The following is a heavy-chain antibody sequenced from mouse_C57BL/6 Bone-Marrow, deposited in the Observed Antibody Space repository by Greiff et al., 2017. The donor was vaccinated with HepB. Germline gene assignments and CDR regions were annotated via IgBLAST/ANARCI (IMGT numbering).Heavy chain of an antibody. D-gene: IGHD2-2*01. CDR2: ISDGGSYT. J-gene: IGHJ3*01. CDR1: GFTFSSYA. V-gene: IGHV5-4*01. CDR3: AREGVYYGYDRAY. Sequence: EVMLVESGGGLVKPGGSLKLSCAASGFTFSSYAMSWVRQTPEKRLEWVATISDGGSYTYYPDNVKGRFTISRDNAKNNLYLQMSHLKSEDTAMYYCAREGVYYGYDRAYWGQGTLVTVSA.